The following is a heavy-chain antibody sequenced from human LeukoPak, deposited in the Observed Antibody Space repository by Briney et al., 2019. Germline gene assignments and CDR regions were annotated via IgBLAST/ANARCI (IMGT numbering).Heavy chain of an antibody. Sequence: GGSLRLSCAASGFTFSSYGMYWVPQAPGKGLEWVAFIRYDGSNKYYADSVKGRFTISRDNSKNTLYLQMNSLRAEDTAVYYCAKDDHYDFWSGHDYWGQGTLVTVSS. CDR1: GFTFSSYG. V-gene: IGHV3-30*02. CDR3: AKDDHYDFWSGHDY. CDR2: IRYDGSNK. J-gene: IGHJ4*02. D-gene: IGHD3-3*01.